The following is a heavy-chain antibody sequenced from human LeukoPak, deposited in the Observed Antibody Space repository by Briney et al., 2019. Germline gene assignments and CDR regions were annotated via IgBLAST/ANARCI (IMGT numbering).Heavy chain of an antibody. J-gene: IGHJ4*02. D-gene: IGHD3-10*01. Sequence: GASVKVSCKASGYTFTSYAMHWVRQAPGQRLEWMGWINAGNGNTKYSQKFQGRVTVTRDTSASTAYMELSSLRSEDTAVYYCAVTTMVRGVFTFDYWGQGTLVTVSS. CDR2: INAGNGNT. CDR3: AVTTMVRGVFTFDY. CDR1: GYTFTSYA. V-gene: IGHV1-3*01.